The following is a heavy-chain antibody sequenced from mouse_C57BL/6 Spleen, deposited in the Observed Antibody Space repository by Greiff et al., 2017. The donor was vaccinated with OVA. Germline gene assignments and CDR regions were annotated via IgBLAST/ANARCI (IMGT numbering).Heavy chain of an antibody. D-gene: IGHD2-4*01. CDR3: AREGMDYGGAY. Sequence: EVKLEESGPGLVKPSQSLSLTCSVTGYSITSGYYWNWIRQFPGNKLEWMGYISYDGSNNYNPSLKNRISITRDTSKNQFFLKLNSVTTEDTATYYCAREGMDYGGAYWGQGTLVTVSA. V-gene: IGHV3-6*01. CDR2: ISYDGSN. J-gene: IGHJ3*01. CDR1: GYSITSGYY.